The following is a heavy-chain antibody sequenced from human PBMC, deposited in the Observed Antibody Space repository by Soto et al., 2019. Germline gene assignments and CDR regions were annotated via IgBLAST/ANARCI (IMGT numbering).Heavy chain of an antibody. CDR1: GYTFTCYA. Sequence: GASVKVSCKASGYTFTCYAMHWVRQAPGQRLEWMGWINAGNGNTKYSQKFQGRVTITRDTSASTAYMELRSLRSEDTAVYYCARGSWFGDLGNFDYAMAVRGQGTTVTVSS. V-gene: IGHV1-3*01. J-gene: IGHJ6*02. CDR3: ARGSWFGDLGNFDYAMAV. CDR2: INAGNGNT. D-gene: IGHD3-10*01.